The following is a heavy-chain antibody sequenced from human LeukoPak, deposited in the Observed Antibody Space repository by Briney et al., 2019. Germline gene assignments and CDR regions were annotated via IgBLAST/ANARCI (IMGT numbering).Heavy chain of an antibody. V-gene: IGHV4-59*01. CDR1: GGSICRYY. Sequence: SETLSLTCTVSGGSICRYYWSWLRPPPGKGLEWIGYIYYSGNTNYNPTLKSRVTISVDTSKNQFSLKVSSVTAADTAVYYCARDRAGYCSGTWGQGTLVTVSS. J-gene: IGHJ4*02. D-gene: IGHD2-8*02. CDR3: ARDRAGYCSGT. CDR2: IYYSGNT.